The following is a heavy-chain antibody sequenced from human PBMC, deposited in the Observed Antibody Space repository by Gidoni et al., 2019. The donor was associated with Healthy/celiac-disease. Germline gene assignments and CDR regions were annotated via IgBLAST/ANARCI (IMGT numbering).Heavy chain of an antibody. D-gene: IGHD1-26*01. Sequence: EVQLLESGGGLVQPGGSMRLSCAASGFTFSSYAMSWVRQAPGKGLEWGSAISGSGGSTYYADSVKGRFTISRDNSKNTLYLQMNSLRAEDTAVYYCAKGVGAYYYYGMDVWGQGTTVTVSS. J-gene: IGHJ6*02. V-gene: IGHV3-23*01. CDR2: ISGSGGST. CDR1: GFTFSSYA. CDR3: AKGVGAYYYYGMDV.